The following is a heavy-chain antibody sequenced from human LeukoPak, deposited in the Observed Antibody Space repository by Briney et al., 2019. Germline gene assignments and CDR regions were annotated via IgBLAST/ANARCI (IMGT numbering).Heavy chain of an antibody. CDR3: AREWAQDYYYYMDV. D-gene: IGHD1-26*01. J-gene: IGHJ6*03. CDR2: INPSDGST. V-gene: IGHV1-46*01. Sequence: GASVKVSCKASGYTFATYFMHWVRQAPGQGLEWMGIINPSDGSTSYSQKLQGRVTMTRDMSTSTVYMELSSLRSEDTAVYYCAREWAQDYYYYMDVWGKGTTVTVSS. CDR1: GYTFATYF.